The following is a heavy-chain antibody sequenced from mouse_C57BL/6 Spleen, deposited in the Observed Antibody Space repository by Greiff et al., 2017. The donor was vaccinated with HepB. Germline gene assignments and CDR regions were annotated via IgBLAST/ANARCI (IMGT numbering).Heavy chain of an antibody. CDR1: GYTFTSYW. CDR3: AKVVIYYGNYERGYYALDY. Sequence: QVQLQQPGAELVKPGASVKMSCKASGYTFTSYWITWVKQRPGQGLEWIGDIYPGSGSTNYNEKFKSKATLTVDTSSSTAYMQLSSLTSEDSAVYYGAKVVIYYGNYERGYYALDYWGQGTSVTVSS. D-gene: IGHD2-1*01. CDR2: IYPGSGST. J-gene: IGHJ4*01. V-gene: IGHV1-55*01.